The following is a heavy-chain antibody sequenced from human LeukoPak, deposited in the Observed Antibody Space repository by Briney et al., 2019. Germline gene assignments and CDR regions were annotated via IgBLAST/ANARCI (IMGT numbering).Heavy chain of an antibody. D-gene: IGHD2-21*02. CDR1: GYTFIRYY. V-gene: IGHV1-46*01. CDR3: ASEHCGGYCPPA. J-gene: IGHJ5*02. Sequence: SVPVSCQASGYTFIRYYMHWVRQAPGQALEWMGIINPSGASTSYAQKFQGRVTMTRDTSTSTVYMELSSLRAEDTAVYYCASEHCGGYCPPAWGQGTLVTVSS. CDR2: INPSGAST.